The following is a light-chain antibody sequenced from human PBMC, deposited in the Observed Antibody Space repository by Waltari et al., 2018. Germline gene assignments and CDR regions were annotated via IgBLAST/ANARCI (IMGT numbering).Light chain of an antibody. Sequence: DIQLTQSPSFLSASVGDRVTITCRASQGLTSYFAWYQQKPGKAPKLLIYDISTLQSGVPSRFSGSVSGTEFTLTISSLQPEDSATYYCQQLNEYPITFGQGTRVETK. CDR3: QQLNEYPIT. J-gene: IGKJ5*01. CDR2: DIS. V-gene: IGKV1-9*01. CDR1: QGLTSY.